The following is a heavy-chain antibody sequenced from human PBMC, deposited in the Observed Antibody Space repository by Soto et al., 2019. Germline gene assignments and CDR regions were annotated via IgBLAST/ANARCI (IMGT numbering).Heavy chain of an antibody. Sequence: QVQLQESGPGLVKPSQTLSLTCTVSGGSISSGGYYWSWIRQPPGKGLEWSGYIYYSGSTYYNPSLKRRDTISVDTSKNQFSLKLSSVTAADTAVYYCARVGGAAAGMCAEYFQHWGQGTLVTVSS. V-gene: IGHV4-31*03. CDR1: GGSISSGGYY. CDR2: IYYSGST. D-gene: IGHD6-13*01. CDR3: ARVGGAAAGMCAEYFQH. J-gene: IGHJ1*01.